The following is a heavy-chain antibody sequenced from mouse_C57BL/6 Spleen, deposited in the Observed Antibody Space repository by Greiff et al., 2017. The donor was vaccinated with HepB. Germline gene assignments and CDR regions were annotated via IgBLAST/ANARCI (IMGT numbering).Heavy chain of an antibody. V-gene: IGHV1-52*01. J-gene: IGHJ2*01. CDR3: AREGVYFDY. CDR1: GYTFTSYW. Sequence: VKLQQPGAELVRPGSSVKLSCKASGYTFTSYWMHWVKQRPIQGLEWIGNIDPSDSATHYNQKFKDKATLTGDKSSSTAYMQLSSLTSEDSAVYYCAREGVYFDYWGQGTTLTVSS. CDR2: IDPSDSAT.